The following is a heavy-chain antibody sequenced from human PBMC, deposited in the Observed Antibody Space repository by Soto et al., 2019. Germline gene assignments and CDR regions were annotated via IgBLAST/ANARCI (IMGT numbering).Heavy chain of an antibody. J-gene: IGHJ6*02. D-gene: IGHD2-2*02. CDR3: ASGCSSTSCYINYYYGMDV. V-gene: IGHV1-2*02. CDR2: INPNSGGT. Sequence: RASVKVSCKASGYTFTGYYMHWVRQAPGQGLEWMGWINPNSGGTNYAQKFQGRVTMTRDTSISTAYMELSRLRSDDTAVYYCASGCSSTSCYINYYYGMDVWGQGTTVTVSS. CDR1: GYTFTGYY.